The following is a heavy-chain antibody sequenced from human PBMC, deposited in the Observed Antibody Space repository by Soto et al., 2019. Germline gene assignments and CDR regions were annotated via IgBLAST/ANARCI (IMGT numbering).Heavy chain of an antibody. CDR2: IRSKANSYAT. Sequence: EVQLVESGGGLVQPGGSLKLSCAASGFTFSGSAMHWVRQASGKGLEWVGRIRSKANSYATAYAASVKGRFTISRDDSKNTAYLQMNSLKIEDTAVYYCTRPGIAAAGNFDYWGQGTLVTVSS. CDR3: TRPGIAAAGNFDY. D-gene: IGHD6-13*01. CDR1: GFTFSGSA. V-gene: IGHV3-73*01. J-gene: IGHJ4*02.